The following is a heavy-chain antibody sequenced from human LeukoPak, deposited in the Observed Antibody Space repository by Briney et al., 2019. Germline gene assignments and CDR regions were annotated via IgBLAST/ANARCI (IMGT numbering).Heavy chain of an antibody. D-gene: IGHD1-26*01. CDR3: AKEALFIGSYFDY. V-gene: IGHV3-53*01. CDR1: GFTVSSNY. CDR2: IYAGGTT. Sequence: GRSLRLSCAASGFTVSSNYMSWVRQAPGKGLEWVSVIYAGGTTYYADSVKGRFTISRDNSKNTLYLQMNSLRAEDTAVYYCAKEALFIGSYFDYWGQGTLVTVSS. J-gene: IGHJ4*02.